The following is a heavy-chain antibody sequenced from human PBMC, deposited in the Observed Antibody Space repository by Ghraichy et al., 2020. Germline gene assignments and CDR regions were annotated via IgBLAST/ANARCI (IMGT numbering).Heavy chain of an antibody. CDR2: IYSRGST. D-gene: IGHD2-15*01. CDR3: ANARHGSGDAFGN. CDR1: GGSISDYY. V-gene: IGHV4-4*07. J-gene: IGHJ4*02. Sequence: SETLSLTCTVSGGSISDYYWNWIRQLAGKGLDWIGRIYSRGSTAYNTSLKRRVTMSVDTAKNQFSRNLSSVTAADPAVYNCANARHGSGDAFGNWGQGTLVTVSS.